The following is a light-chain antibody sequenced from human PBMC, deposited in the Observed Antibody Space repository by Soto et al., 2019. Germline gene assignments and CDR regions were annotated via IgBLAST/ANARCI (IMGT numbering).Light chain of an antibody. CDR3: LQDFSYPRT. CDR1: QGISTD. Sequence: AVQLTQSPSSLSASVGDRVTITCRASQGISTDLGWYQQSPGKAPKVLIVGASTLQSGVPSRFSGSRAGTDFTLTISSLQPEDSATYYCLQDFSYPRTFGQGTKGEIK. CDR2: GAS. J-gene: IGKJ1*01. V-gene: IGKV1-6*01.